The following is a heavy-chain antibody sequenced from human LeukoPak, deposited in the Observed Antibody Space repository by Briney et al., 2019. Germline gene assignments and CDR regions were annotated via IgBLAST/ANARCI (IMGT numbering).Heavy chain of an antibody. V-gene: IGHV3-15*01. Sequence: GGSLRLSCAASGFTFDDYTMHWVRQAPGKGLEWVGRIKRKTDGGATDFAAPVKGRFSISRDDSKNTPFLQMNGLKAEDTAFYYCATGFINAFDIWGQGTMVTVSS. CDR2: IKRKTDGGAT. CDR3: ATGFINAFDI. CDR1: GFTFDDYT. J-gene: IGHJ3*02.